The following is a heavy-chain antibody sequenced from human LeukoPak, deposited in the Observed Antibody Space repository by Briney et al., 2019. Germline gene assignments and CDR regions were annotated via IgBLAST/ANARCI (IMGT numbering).Heavy chain of an antibody. CDR1: GFTFSSYW. CDR3: ATGYSDSLRSPLDS. D-gene: IGHD3-22*01. J-gene: IGHJ5*01. Sequence: QSGGSLRLSCAATGFTFSSYWMSWVRQAPGKGLEWVANIQQGGSEKYYVDSVKGRFTISRDNAKNSLFLQMNSLRAEDTAVYYCATGYSDSLRSPLDSWGQGTLVTVSS. CDR2: IQQGGSEK. V-gene: IGHV3-7*05.